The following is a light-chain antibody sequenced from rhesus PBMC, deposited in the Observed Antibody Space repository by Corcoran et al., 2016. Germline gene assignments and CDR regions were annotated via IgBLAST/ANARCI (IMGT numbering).Light chain of an antibody. Sequence: DIQMTQSPSSLSASVGDTVTITCRASQGISSDVAWYQLKPGKAPKLLIYKATTLQSGVPSRVSGSGSGTDFTLTITSLQPEAFATYYCQQHNRYPLTFGGGTKVEIK. J-gene: IGKJ4*01. CDR2: KAT. V-gene: IGKV1-25*01. CDR1: QGISSD. CDR3: QQHNRYPLT.